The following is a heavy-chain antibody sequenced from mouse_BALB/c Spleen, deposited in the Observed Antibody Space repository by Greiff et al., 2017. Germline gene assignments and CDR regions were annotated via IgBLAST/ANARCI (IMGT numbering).Heavy chain of an antibody. CDR3: ARSPRSSGYYFDY. CDR2: ISYSGST. CDR1: GDSITSGY. Sequence: EVKVEESGPSLVKPSQTLSLTCSVTGDSITSGYWNWIRKFPGNKLEYMGYISYSGSTYYNPSLKSRISITRDTSKNQYYLQLNSVTTEDTATYYCARSPRSSGYYFDYWGQGTTLTVSS. J-gene: IGHJ2*01. D-gene: IGHD3-1*01. V-gene: IGHV3-8*02.